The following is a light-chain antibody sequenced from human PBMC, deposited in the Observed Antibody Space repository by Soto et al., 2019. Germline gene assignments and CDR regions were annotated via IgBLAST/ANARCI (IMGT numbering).Light chain of an antibody. CDR1: TSDVSIYNY. V-gene: IGLV2-14*01. J-gene: IGLJ1*01. CDR3: CSYTSSTNYV. Sequence: QSALTQPASVSGSPGQSITISCTGTTSDVSIYNYVSWYQQHPGKAPKLMIYGVSNRPSGVSNRFSGAKSGHMASLTISGLQVEDEADYYCCSYTSSTNYVFGPGTKATVL. CDR2: GVS.